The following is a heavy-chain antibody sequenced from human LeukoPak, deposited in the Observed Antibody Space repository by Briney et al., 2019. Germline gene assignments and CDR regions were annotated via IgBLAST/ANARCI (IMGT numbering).Heavy chain of an antibody. J-gene: IGHJ4*02. D-gene: IGHD1-14*01. CDR2: IYSGGST. CDR1: GFTVSSNY. V-gene: IGHV3-53*05. Sequence: GGSLRLSCAASGFTVSSNYMNWVRQAPGKGLEWVSVIYSGGSTYYADSVKGRFTISRDNSKNTLYLQMNSLRAEDTAAYYCAKDGGTTTGDFDYWGQGTLVTVSS. CDR3: AKDGGTTTGDFDY.